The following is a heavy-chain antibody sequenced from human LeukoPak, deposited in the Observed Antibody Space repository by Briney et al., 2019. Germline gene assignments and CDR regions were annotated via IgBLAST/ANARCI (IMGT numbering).Heavy chain of an antibody. CDR3: ARVTSGITGGTYYYYYMDV. CDR2: IRYDGSDK. CDR1: GFSFSYYG. Sequence: GGSLRLSCAASGFSFSYYGMHWVRQAPGKGLEWVAFIRYDGSDKYYADSVKGRFTISRDNSKDTVYLQMNSLRAEDTAAYYCARVTSGITGGTYYYYYMDVWGKGTTVTVSS. V-gene: IGHV3-30*02. J-gene: IGHJ6*03. D-gene: IGHD6-13*01.